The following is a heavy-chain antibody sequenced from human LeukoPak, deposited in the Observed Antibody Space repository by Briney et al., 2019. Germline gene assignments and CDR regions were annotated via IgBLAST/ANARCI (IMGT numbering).Heavy chain of an antibody. V-gene: IGHV3-21*06. CDR3: ARDSTMVRDTESDY. CDR1: GFTFSTYS. D-gene: IGHD3-10*01. CDR2: ISSSSSYI. J-gene: IGHJ4*02. Sequence: GGSLRLSCAASGFTFSTYSMNWVRQAPGKGLEWVSSISSSSSYIYYADSVKGRFTISRDNAKNTLFLQMNSLRAEDTVVYYCARDSTMVRDTESDYWGQGTLVTVSS.